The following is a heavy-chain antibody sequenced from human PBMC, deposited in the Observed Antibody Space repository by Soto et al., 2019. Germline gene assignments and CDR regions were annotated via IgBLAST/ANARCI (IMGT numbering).Heavy chain of an antibody. CDR3: ARGLYYDGSGSYYKGGYFDY. CDR1: GFTFSSYE. D-gene: IGHD3-10*01. V-gene: IGHV3-48*03. Sequence: GGSLRLSCAASGFTFSSYEMNWVRQAPGKGLEWVSYISSSGSTIYYADSVKGRFTISRDNAKNSLYLQMNSLRAEDTAVSYCARGLYYDGSGSYYKGGYFDYWGQGTLVTVSS. J-gene: IGHJ4*02. CDR2: ISSSGSTI.